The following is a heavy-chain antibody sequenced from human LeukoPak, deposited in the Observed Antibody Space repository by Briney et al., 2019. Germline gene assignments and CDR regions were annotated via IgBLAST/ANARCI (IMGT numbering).Heavy chain of an antibody. J-gene: IGHJ6*02. Sequence: GGSLRLSCAASGFTFSDYYMSWIRQAPGKGLEWVSYISSSGSTIYYADSVKGRFTISRDNAKNSLYLQMNSLRAEDTAVYYCAICHDYGDRGMDVWGQGTTVTVSS. D-gene: IGHD4-17*01. CDR2: ISSSGSTI. V-gene: IGHV3-11*04. CDR1: GFTFSDYY. CDR3: AICHDYGDRGMDV.